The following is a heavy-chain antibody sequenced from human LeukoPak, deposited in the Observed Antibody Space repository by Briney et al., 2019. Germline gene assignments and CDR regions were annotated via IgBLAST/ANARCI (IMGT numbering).Heavy chain of an antibody. CDR2: IGTKVYGGTT. J-gene: IGHJ4*02. CDR3: AGGNFWSGYWIDY. Sequence: PGGSLRLSCTGSGLTFADYALTWVRQAPRKGVEWVGLIGTKVYGGTTEYAASVKGRFTISRDDSKSIVYLHMNSLKTDDTAVYYCAGGNFWSGYWIDYWGQGTLLTVST. CDR1: GLTFADYA. D-gene: IGHD3-3*01. V-gene: IGHV3-49*04.